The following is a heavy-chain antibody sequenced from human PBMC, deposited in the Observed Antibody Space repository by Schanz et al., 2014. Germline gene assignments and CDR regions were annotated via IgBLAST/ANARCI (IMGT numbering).Heavy chain of an antibody. CDR3: TTYCDGGCAIDN. J-gene: IGHJ4*02. V-gene: IGHV3-15*01. D-gene: IGHD6-19*01. CDR1: GFTFSDAW. Sequence: EVQLVESGGGLVKPGGSLRLSCAASGFTFSDAWMTWVRQAPGKGLEWVGRIKSKTDGGTTDYAAPMKGRFTISRDDSKNTLFLQMNSLKTEDTAVYYCTTYCDGGCAIDNWGQGALVTVSS. CDR2: IKSKTDGGTT.